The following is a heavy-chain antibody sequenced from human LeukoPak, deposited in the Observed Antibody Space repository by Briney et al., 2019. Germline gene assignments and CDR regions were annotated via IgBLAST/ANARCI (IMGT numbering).Heavy chain of an antibody. D-gene: IGHD5/OR15-5a*01. V-gene: IGHV4-39*02. Sequence: PSETLSLTCTVSGGSISNYSYYWGWIRQPPGKGLEWIGTIYYSGSTYYNPSLKSRVTISVDTSKNQFSLKLSSVTAADTAVYYCTRDGLSPAVHHWGQGTQVTVSA. CDR3: TRDGLSPAVHH. CDR1: GGSISNYSYY. CDR2: IYYSGST. J-gene: IGHJ1*01.